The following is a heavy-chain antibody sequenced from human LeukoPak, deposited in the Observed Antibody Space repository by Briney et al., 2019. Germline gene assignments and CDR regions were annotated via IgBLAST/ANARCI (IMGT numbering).Heavy chain of an antibody. D-gene: IGHD3-22*01. CDR1: GFTFSSYA. Sequence: GGSLRLSCAASGFTFSSYAMSWVRQAPGKGLEWVSSINVSGGSTYYADSVKGRFTISRDNSKNTLYLQMNSLRAEDTAIYYCAKVGGYLIYWGQGTLVTVSS. CDR3: AKVGGYLIY. V-gene: IGHV3-23*01. CDR2: INVSGGST. J-gene: IGHJ4*02.